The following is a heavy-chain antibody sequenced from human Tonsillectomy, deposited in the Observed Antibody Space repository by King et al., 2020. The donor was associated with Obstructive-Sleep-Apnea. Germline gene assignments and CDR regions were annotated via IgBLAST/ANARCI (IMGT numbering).Heavy chain of an antibody. D-gene: IGHD4-17*01. J-gene: IGHJ4*02. Sequence: VQLVESGGGLVQPGGSLRLSCAASGFTFSSYAMSWVRQAPGKGLEWVSAISGIGGCTYYADSVKGRFTISRDNSKNTLYLQMNSLRAEDTAVYYCAKDRKGTTVSSPGYWGQGTLVTVSS. CDR1: GFTFSSYA. V-gene: IGHV3-23*04. CDR2: ISGIGGCT. CDR3: AKDRKGTTVSSPGY.